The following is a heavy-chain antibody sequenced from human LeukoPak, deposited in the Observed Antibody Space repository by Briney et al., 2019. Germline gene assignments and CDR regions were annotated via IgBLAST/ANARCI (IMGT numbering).Heavy chain of an antibody. J-gene: IGHJ6*02. CDR2: IIPIFGTA. CDR3: ARGSITIFGVVIEGMDV. D-gene: IGHD3-3*01. Sequence: RASVKVSCKASGGTFSSYAISWVRQAPGQGLEWMGGIIPIFGTANYAQKFQGRVTITADESTSTAYMELSSLRSEGTAVYYCARGSITIFGVVIEGMDVWGQGTTVTVSS. V-gene: IGHV1-69*01. CDR1: GGTFSSYA.